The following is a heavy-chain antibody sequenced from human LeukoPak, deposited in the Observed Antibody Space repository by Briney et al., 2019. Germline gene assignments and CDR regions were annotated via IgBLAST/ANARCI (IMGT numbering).Heavy chain of an antibody. J-gene: IGHJ4*02. D-gene: IGHD3-22*01. Sequence: GGSLRLSCAASGFTFSSYSMNWVRQAPGKGLEWVSSISSSSSYIYYADSVKGRFTISRDNAKNSLYLQMNSLRAEDTAVYYCARDRYPKYYYDSSGQDREYFDYWGQGTPVTVSS. CDR2: ISSSSSYI. V-gene: IGHV3-21*01. CDR3: ARDRYPKYYYDSSGQDREYFDY. CDR1: GFTFSSYS.